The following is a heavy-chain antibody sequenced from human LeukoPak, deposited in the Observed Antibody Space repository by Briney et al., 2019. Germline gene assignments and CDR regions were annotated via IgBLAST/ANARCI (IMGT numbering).Heavy chain of an antibody. V-gene: IGHV4-34*01. CDR2: INHSGST. Sequence: PSETLSLTCAVYGGSFSGYYWSWIRQPPGKGLEWIGGINHSGSTNYNPSLKSRVTISVDTSKNQFSLKLSSVTAADTAVYYCARGRETTVTTSFFDYWGQGTLVTVSS. CDR1: GGSFSGYY. J-gene: IGHJ4*02. CDR3: ARGRETTVTTSFFDY. D-gene: IGHD4-11*01.